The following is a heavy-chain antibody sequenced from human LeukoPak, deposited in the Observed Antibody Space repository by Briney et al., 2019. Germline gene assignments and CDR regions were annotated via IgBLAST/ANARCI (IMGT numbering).Heavy chain of an antibody. Sequence: GGSLRLSCAASGFTVSSNYMSWVRQAPGKGLEWVSVIYSGGSTYYADSVKGRFTISRDNAKNSLYLQMNSLRAEDTAVYYCARDLISPTVTTGYYFDYWGQGTLVTVSS. D-gene: IGHD4-17*01. CDR2: IYSGGST. CDR3: ARDLISPTVTTGYYFDY. J-gene: IGHJ4*02. V-gene: IGHV3-53*01. CDR1: GFTVSSNY.